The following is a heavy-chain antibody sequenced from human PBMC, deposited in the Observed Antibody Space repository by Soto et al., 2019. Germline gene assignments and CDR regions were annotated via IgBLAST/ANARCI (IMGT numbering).Heavy chain of an antibody. V-gene: IGHV3-74*01. J-gene: IGHJ4*02. D-gene: IGHD2-15*01. CDR3: ARVLCCRGGGCYSNFDY. CDR1: GFTFSGHW. CDR2: ISSDGSSA. Sequence: GGSLRLSCAASGFTFSGHWMHWVRQAPGKGLVWVSRISSDGSSADYADSVKGRFTISRDNTKNTLYLQMNSLRAEDTALYYCARVLCCRGGGCYSNFDYWGQGT.